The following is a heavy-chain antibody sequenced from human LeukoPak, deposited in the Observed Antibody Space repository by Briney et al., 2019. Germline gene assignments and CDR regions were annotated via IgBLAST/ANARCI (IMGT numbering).Heavy chain of an antibody. CDR2: IRHGGSHK. J-gene: IGHJ4*02. D-gene: IGHD3-10*01. CDR3: ARDSFGSGCYPVF. Sequence: PGGSLRLSCAASGFSFSTYAMHWVRQAPGKGLEWVALIRHGGSHKYYADSVRGQFTISRDNSKNTLYLQMNNLRADDTAVYYCARDSFGSGCYPVFWGQETLVPVSS. CDR1: GFSFSTYA. V-gene: IGHV3-33*01.